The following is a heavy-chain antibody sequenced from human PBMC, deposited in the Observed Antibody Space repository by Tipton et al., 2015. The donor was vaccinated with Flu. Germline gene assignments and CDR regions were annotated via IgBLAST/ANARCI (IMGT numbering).Heavy chain of an antibody. CDR2: IYYSGST. CDR1: GGSVSSGSYY. D-gene: IGHD3-16*01. J-gene: IGHJ6*04. CDR3: AREVPKPSGWALPMDV. Sequence: TLSLTCTVSGGSVSSGSYYWSWIRQPPGKGLEWIGYIYYSGSTNYNPSLKSRVTISVDTSKNQFSLKLSSVTAADTAVYYCAREVPKPSGWALPMDVWGKGTTVTVSS. V-gene: IGHV4-61*01.